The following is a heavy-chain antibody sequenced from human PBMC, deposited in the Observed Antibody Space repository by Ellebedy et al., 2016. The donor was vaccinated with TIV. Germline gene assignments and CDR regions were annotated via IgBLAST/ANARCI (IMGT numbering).Heavy chain of an antibody. CDR3: ARLGAARDYYYGMDV. J-gene: IGHJ6*02. V-gene: IGHV5-10-1*01. CDR2: IDPSDSYT. D-gene: IGHD6-6*01. Sequence: GESLKISCKGSGYSFTSYWIGWVRQMPGKGLEWMGRIDPSDSYTNFSPSFQGHVTISADKSISTAYLQWSSLKASDTAMYYRARLGAARDYYYGMDVWGQGTTVTVSS. CDR1: GYSFTSYW.